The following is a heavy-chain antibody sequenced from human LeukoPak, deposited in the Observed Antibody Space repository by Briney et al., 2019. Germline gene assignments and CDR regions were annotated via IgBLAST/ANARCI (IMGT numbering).Heavy chain of an antibody. CDR1: GFTFSSYG. J-gene: IGHJ5*02. V-gene: IGHV3-33*01. CDR2: IWYDGSNK. D-gene: IGHD3-3*01. CDR3: AREGRYYDFWGETNWFDP. Sequence: GGSLRLSCAASGFTFSSYGMHWVRQAPGKGLEWVAVIWYDGSNKYYADSVKGRFTISRDNSKNTLYLQMNSLRAEDTAVYYCAREGRYYDFWGETNWFDPWGQGTLVTVSS.